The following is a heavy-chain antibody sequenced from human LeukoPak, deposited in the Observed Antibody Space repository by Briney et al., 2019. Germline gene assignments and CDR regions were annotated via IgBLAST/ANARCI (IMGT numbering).Heavy chain of an antibody. V-gene: IGHV3-48*04. J-gene: IGHJ6*04. CDR3: AELGITMIGGA. Sequence: PGGSLRLSCAASGFTFSGYSMNWVRQAPGKGLEWVSYISSSSSPIYYADSVKGRFTISRDNARNSLYLQMNSLRAEDTAVYYCAELGITMIGGAWGKGTTVTISS. D-gene: IGHD3-10*02. CDR2: ISSSSSPI. CDR1: GFTFSGYS.